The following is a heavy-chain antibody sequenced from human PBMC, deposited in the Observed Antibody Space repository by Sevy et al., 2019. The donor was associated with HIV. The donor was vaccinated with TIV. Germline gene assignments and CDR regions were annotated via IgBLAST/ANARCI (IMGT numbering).Heavy chain of an antibody. D-gene: IGHD3-22*01. CDR3: AKDSGISAQIVVALRY. J-gene: IGHJ4*02. CDR1: GFSFSRYA. CDR2: ISDSGGST. Sequence: GGSLRLSCAASGFSFSRYAMKWVRQAPGKGLEWVSSISDSGGSTYYAGAVKGRFTISRDNSKKMVYLQMNSLRAEDTAVYYCAKDSGISAQIVVALRYWGQGTQVTVSS. V-gene: IGHV3-23*01.